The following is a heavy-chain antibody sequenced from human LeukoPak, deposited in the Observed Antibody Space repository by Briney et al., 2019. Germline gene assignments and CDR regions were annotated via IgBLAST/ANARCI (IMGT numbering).Heavy chain of an antibody. CDR2: INHSGST. V-gene: IGHV4-34*01. J-gene: IGHJ4*02. Sequence: PSETLSLTCAVYGGSFSGYYWSWIRQPPGKGLEWIGEINHSGSTNYNPSLKSRVTISVDTSENQFSLKLSSVTAADTAVYYCARGLTSDYWGQGTLVTVSS. CDR3: ARGLTSDY. CDR1: GGSFSGYY. D-gene: IGHD4/OR15-4a*01.